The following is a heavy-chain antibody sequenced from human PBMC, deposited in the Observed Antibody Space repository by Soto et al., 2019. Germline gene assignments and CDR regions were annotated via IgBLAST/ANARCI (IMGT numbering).Heavy chain of an antibody. CDR1: GFTFSSYS. Sequence: EVQLVESGGGLVQPGGSLRLSCAASGFTFSSYSMNWVRQAPGKGLEWVSYISSSSSTIYYADSVKGRFTISRDNAKNSLYLQMNSLRAGDTAVYYCARDLYYYGSGSYNRAFNYWGQGTLVTVSS. V-gene: IGHV3-48*01. CDR2: ISSSSSTI. D-gene: IGHD3-10*01. J-gene: IGHJ4*02. CDR3: ARDLYYYGSGSYNRAFNY.